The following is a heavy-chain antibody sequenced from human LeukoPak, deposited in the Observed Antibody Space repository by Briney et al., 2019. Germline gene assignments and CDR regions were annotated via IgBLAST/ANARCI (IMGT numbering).Heavy chain of an antibody. CDR2: IYPGDSDT. J-gene: IGHJ4*02. V-gene: IGHV5-51*01. Sequence: GESLKISCKGSGYSFTSYWIGWVRQMPGKGLEWMGIIYPGDSDTRYSPSFQGQVTISADKSISTAYLQWSSLKASDTAMYYCATGGSDYGDYFYFDYWGQGTLVTVSS. CDR3: ATGGSDYGDYFYFDY. CDR1: GYSFTSYW. D-gene: IGHD4-17*01.